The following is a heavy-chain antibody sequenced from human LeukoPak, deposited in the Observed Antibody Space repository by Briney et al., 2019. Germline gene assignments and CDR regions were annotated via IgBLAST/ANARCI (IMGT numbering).Heavy chain of an antibody. V-gene: IGHV3-72*01. CDR3: ARVTVGVTGDAFDI. J-gene: IGHJ3*02. CDR2: SRNKANSFTT. CDR1: GFIFNDYY. D-gene: IGHD1-26*01. Sequence: PGGSLRLSCAASGFIFNDYYMDWVRQAPGKGLEWVGRSRNKANSFTTVYAASVKGKFTVSRDDSKDSLYREMNSLKTEDTAVYYWARVTVGVTGDAFDIWGQGTVVTVSS.